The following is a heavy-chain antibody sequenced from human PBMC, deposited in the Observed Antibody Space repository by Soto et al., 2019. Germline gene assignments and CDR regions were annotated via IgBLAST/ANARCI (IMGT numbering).Heavy chain of an antibody. V-gene: IGHV4-34*01. CDR2: INHSGST. D-gene: IGHD3-16*02. CDR1: GGSFSGYY. J-gene: IGHJ4*02. Sequence: SETLSLTCAVYGGSFSGYYWSWIRQPPGKGLEWIGEINHSGSTNYNPSLKSRVTISVDTSKNQFSLKLSSVTAADTAVYYCARGIGYYDYIWGSYRYPYYFDYWGQGTLVTVSS. CDR3: ARGIGYYDYIWGSYRYPYYFDY.